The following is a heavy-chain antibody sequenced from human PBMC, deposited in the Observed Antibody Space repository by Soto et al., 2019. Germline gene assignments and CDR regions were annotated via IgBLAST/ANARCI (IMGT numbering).Heavy chain of an antibody. D-gene: IGHD3-3*02. CDR2: INGRDGAI. CDR1: GFSFSVYS. Sequence: GGSLRLSCAASGFSFSVYSMNWVRQAPGKGLEWVSYINGRDGAINYVDSVKGRFTISIDIAKNSLYLQMNSLRDEDTAVYFCARDHLWAFDCWGQGVLVTVSS. J-gene: IGHJ4*02. V-gene: IGHV3-48*02. CDR3: ARDHLWAFDC.